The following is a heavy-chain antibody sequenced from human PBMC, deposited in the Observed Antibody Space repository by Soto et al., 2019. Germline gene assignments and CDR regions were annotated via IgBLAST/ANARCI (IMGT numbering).Heavy chain of an antibody. J-gene: IGHJ4*02. CDR1: GGSISSYY. CDR2: IYHSGST. CDR3: ARLRIPAAGSS. V-gene: IGHV4-59*06. Sequence: PSETLSLTCTVSGGSISSYYWSWIRQPPGRGLEWIGYIYHSGSTYYNPSLKSRVTISVDTSKNQFSLRLTSVTAADTAVYYCARLRIPAAGSSWGQGTLVTVSS. D-gene: IGHD6-13*01.